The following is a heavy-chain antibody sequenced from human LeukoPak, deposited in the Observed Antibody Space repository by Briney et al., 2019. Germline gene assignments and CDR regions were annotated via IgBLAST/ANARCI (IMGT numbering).Heavy chain of an antibody. V-gene: IGHV4-39*01. CDR2: IYYSGDT. Sequence: PSETLSLTCTVSGGSISSSSYYWGWIRQPPGKGLEWIGSIYYSGDTYYNPSLKSRVTISVDTSKNQFSLKPSSVTAADTAVYYCARHSGMTTVTAYLDCWGQGTLVTVSS. CDR3: ARHSGMTTVTAYLDC. CDR1: GGSISSSSYY. D-gene: IGHD4-17*01. J-gene: IGHJ4*02.